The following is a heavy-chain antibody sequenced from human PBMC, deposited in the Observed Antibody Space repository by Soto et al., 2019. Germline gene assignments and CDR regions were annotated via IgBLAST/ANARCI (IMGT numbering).Heavy chain of an antibody. CDR3: ARVPDR. CDR1: GGSITSGGYY. CDR2: VYHSGTA. Sequence: PSETLSLTCTVSGGSITSGGYYWSWIRQRPGKGLEWIGCVYHSGTAYSNPSLEGRVSLSVDTSRNQYSLRLSSVTAADTAVYYCARVPDRWGQGTLVTVSS. D-gene: IGHD2-2*01. V-gene: IGHV4-30-4*01. J-gene: IGHJ5*02.